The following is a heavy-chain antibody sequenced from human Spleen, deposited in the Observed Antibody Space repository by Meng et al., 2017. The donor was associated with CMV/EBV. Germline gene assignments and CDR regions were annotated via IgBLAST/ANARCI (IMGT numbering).Heavy chain of an antibody. CDR2: ISGYNGNK. CDR3: ARLPAPYYYDHSGPFDY. CDR1: YTFSTYT. V-gene: IGHV1-18*01. J-gene: IGHJ4*02. Sequence: YTFSTYTIGWVRRAPGQGLEWMGWISGYNGNKHYAHPFPHTVTMTTDTSTSAAYMELRSLRSDDTAVYFCARLPAPYYYDHSGPFDYWGQGTLVTVSS. D-gene: IGHD3-22*01.